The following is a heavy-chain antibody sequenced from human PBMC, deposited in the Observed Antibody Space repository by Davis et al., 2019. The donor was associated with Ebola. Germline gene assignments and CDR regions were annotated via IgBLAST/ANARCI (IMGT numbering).Heavy chain of an antibody. D-gene: IGHD1-26*01. V-gene: IGHV4-31*03. CDR3: AISNLWEVDS. Sequence: MPSETLSLTCTVSGASMTSGGYYWTWIRQHPGRGLEWIGYISYGGRTSYNPSLKSRINISEDTAKNQFSLKLSSVTAADTAVYYCAISNLWEVDSWGQGTLVTVSS. CDR2: ISYGGRT. J-gene: IGHJ4*02. CDR1: GASMTSGGYY.